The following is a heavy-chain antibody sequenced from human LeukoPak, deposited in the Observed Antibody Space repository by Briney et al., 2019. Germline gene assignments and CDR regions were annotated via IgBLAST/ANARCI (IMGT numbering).Heavy chain of an antibody. J-gene: IGHJ4*02. V-gene: IGHV4-34*01. Sequence: SETLSLTCAVYGGSFSGYYWSWIRQPPGKGLGWIGEINHSGSTNYNPSLKSRVTISVDTSKNRFSLTLSSVTAADTAVYYCARGQKYRNGYTVTELGSGYFDYWGQGTLVTVSS. CDR3: ARGQKYRNGYTVTELGSGYFDY. D-gene: IGHD5-18*01. CDR1: GGSFSGYY. CDR2: INHSGST.